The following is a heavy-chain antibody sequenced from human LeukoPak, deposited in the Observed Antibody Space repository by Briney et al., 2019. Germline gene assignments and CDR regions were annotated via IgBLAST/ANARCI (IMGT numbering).Heavy chain of an antibody. CDR3: AGYVDTAEYFFDY. D-gene: IGHD5-18*01. CDR2: VYHSGST. J-gene: IGHJ4*02. CDR1: GYSISSGYY. V-gene: IGHV4-38-2*02. Sequence: SETLSLTCTVSGYSISSGYYWGWIRQPPGKGLEWIGSVYHSGSTYYNPSLKSRVTISVDTSKNQFSLKLSSVTAADTAVYYSAGYVDTAEYFFDYWGQGTLVTVSS.